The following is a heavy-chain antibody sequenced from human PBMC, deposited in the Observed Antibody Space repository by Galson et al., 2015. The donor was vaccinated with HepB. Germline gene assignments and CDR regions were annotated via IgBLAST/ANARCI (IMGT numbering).Heavy chain of an antibody. J-gene: IGHJ3*02. CDR1: GFTFSSYA. CDR3: AKGGCTSCYPSERLPSDAFDI. D-gene: IGHD2-2*01. Sequence: SLRLSCAASGFTFSSYAMSWVRQAPGKGLEWVSAISGSGGSTYYADSVKGRFTISRDNSKNTLYLQMNSLRAEDTAVYYCAKGGCTSCYPSERLPSDAFDIWGQGTMVTVS. CDR2: ISGSGGST. V-gene: IGHV3-23*01.